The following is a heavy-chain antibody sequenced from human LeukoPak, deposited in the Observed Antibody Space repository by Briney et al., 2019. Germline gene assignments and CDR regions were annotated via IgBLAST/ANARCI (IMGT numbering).Heavy chain of an antibody. CDR2: IIPIFGTA. CDR3: ARDVRGSYSGSFDY. V-gene: IGHV1-69*13. J-gene: IGHJ4*02. Sequence: GASVKVSCKASGYTFTSYYMHWVRQAPGQGLEWMGGIIPIFGTANYAQKFQGRVTITADESTSTAYMELSSLRSEDTAVYYCARDVRGSYSGSFDYWGQGTLVTVSS. D-gene: IGHD1-26*01. CDR1: GYTFTSYY.